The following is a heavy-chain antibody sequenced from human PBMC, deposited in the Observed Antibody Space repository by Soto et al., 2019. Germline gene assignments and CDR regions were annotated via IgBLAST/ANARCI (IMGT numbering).Heavy chain of an antibody. CDR2: SSTSSGAT. CDR3: ARERYVASRHSHFDS. Sequence: GASVKVSCKASGYRFSTYGINWVRQAPGQGLQWMGWSSTSSGATNYAQKFQGRVTFTTDTSTSTAYVELRSLISDDTAVYFCARERYVASRHSHFDSWGQGTQVTVSS. D-gene: IGHD6-6*01. V-gene: IGHV1-18*04. CDR1: GYRFSTYG. J-gene: IGHJ4*02.